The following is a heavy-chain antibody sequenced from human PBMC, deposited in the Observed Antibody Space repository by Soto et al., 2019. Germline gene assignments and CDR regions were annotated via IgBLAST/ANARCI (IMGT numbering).Heavy chain of an antibody. CDR3: ASGGQGFWSSPFDY. V-gene: IGHV4-4*07. CDR2: IDTSGST. CDR1: GGSISNYY. J-gene: IGHJ4*02. D-gene: IGHD3-3*01. Sequence: PSETLSLTCTVSGGSISNYYCNWIRQPAGKGLEWIGRIDTSGSTNYNPSLKSRVTMSVDTSKQEFSLKLSSVTAADMALYYCASGGQGFWSSPFDYCGRGALGTVSS.